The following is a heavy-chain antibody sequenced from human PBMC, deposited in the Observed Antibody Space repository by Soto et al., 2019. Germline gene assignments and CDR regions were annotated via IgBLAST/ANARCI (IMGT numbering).Heavy chain of an antibody. D-gene: IGHD2-8*01. Sequence: ASVKVSCKASGYTFTSYYMHWVRQAPGQGLEWMGIINPSGGSTSYAQKFQGRVTMTRDTSTSTVYMELSSLRSEDTAVYYCIANSPQMDAFDIWGQGTMVTVSS. V-gene: IGHV1-46*01. CDR2: INPSGGST. CDR1: GYTFTSYY. J-gene: IGHJ3*02. CDR3: IANSPQMDAFDI.